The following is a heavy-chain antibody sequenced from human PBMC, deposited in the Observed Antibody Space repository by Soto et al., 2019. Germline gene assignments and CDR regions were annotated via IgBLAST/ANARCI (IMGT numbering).Heavy chain of an antibody. CDR3: ARVGGSKTFDY. D-gene: IGHD2-15*01. CDR2: IYYNGNT. V-gene: IGHV4-31*03. J-gene: IGHJ4*02. CDR1: GGSISSGDYY. Sequence: SETLSLTCTVSGGSISSGDYYWSWIRQLPGKDLEWIAYIYYNGNTYYTPSLKSRATISLDTSRNQFFLNLNSVTAADTAVYYCARVGGSKTFDYWGQGTLVTVSS.